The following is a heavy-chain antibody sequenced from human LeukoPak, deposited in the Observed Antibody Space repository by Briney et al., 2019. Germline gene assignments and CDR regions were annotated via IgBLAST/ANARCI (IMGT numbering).Heavy chain of an antibody. CDR2: ISAYNGNT. Sequence: ASVKVSCKASGYTFTSYGISWVRQAPGQGLEWMGWISAYNGNTNYAQKLQGRVTMTTDTSTSTACMELRSLRSDDTAVYYCARVTGYCSGGSCYLTPLFDYWGQGTLVTVSS. CDR1: GYTFTSYG. V-gene: IGHV1-18*01. J-gene: IGHJ4*02. D-gene: IGHD2-15*01. CDR3: ARVTGYCSGGSCYLTPLFDY.